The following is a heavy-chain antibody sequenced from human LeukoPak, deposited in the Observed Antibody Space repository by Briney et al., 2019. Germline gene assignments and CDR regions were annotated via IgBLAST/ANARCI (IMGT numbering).Heavy chain of an antibody. V-gene: IGHV1-8*03. CDR2: MNPNSGNT. J-gene: IGHJ6*03. D-gene: IGHD2-15*01. CDR3: ARACGSCYSNYYYYMDV. CDR1: GYSFTSNV. Sequence: AXVKVSCKASGYSFTSNVISWVRQAPGQGLEWMGWMNPNSGNTGYAQKFQGRVTITRNTSISTAYMELSSLRSEDTAVYYCARACGSCYSNYYYYMDVWGKGTTVTVSS.